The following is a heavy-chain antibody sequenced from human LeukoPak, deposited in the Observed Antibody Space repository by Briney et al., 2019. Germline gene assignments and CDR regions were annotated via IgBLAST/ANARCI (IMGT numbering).Heavy chain of an antibody. V-gene: IGHV3-23*01. Sequence: PGGSLRLSCAASGFSLRNKAMTWVRQAPAKGREWVAAISTSGGSTSYADSVKGRFTISRDVSKSTLSLQMHSLRVEDTATYYCAKDAGAPGTSDWYFDLWGRGTLVTVSS. CDR2: ISTSGGST. CDR3: AKDAGAPGTSDWYFDL. CDR1: GFSLRNKA. J-gene: IGHJ2*01. D-gene: IGHD3-10*01.